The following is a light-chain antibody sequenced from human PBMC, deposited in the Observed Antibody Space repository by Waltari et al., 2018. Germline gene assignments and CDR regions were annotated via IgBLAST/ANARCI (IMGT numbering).Light chain of an antibody. Sequence: DIQMTQSPSSLSASVGDGVTITCRASQSISIYLNWYQQKPGQAPKLLIYAASTLHSGVPSRFSGSGSGTEFTLTISSLQPEDFATYYCQKSSSTPPWTFGQGTKVEIK. V-gene: IGKV1-39*01. CDR3: QKSSSTPPWT. CDR2: AAS. J-gene: IGKJ1*01. CDR1: QSISIY.